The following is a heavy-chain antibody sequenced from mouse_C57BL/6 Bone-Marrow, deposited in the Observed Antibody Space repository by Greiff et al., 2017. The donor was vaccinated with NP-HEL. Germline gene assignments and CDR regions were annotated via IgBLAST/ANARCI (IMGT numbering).Heavy chain of an antibody. Sequence: VQVVESGPGLVQPSQSLSITCTVSGFSLTSYGVHWVRQSPGKGLEWLGVIWSGGSTDYNAAFISRLSISKDNSKSQGFFKMNSLQADDTAIYYCARNTLYVYDRAWFAHCGQGTLVTLS. V-gene: IGHV2-2*01. CDR3: ARNTLYVYDRAWFAH. D-gene: IGHD2-2*01. CDR1: GFSLTSYG. CDR2: IWSGGST. J-gene: IGHJ3*01.